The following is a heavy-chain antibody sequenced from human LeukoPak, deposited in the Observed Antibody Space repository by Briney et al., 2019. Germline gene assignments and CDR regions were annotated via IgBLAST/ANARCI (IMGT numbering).Heavy chain of an antibody. CDR1: GFTFSTYS. V-gene: IGHV3-48*02. CDR2: ISSASDTI. CDR3: ARVYTGAWSVDY. D-gene: IGHD6-19*01. Sequence: PGGSLRLSCAASGFTFSTYSMDWVRQAPGKGLEWISYISSASDTIYYPDSVKGRFTISRDNAKNSLYLQMNSLRDEDTAVYYCARVYTGAWSVDYWGQGTLVAVSS. J-gene: IGHJ4*02.